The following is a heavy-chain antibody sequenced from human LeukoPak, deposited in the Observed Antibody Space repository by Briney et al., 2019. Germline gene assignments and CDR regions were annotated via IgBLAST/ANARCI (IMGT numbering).Heavy chain of an antibody. CDR2: IYYSGST. J-gene: IGHJ5*02. D-gene: IGHD2-2*02. CDR3: ARVVGIVVVPAAIPNWFDP. V-gene: IGHV4-59*12. CDR1: GGSISSYY. Sequence: PSETLSLTCTVSGGSISSYYWSWIRQPPEKGLEWIGYIYYSGSTNYNPSLKSRVTISVDTSKNQFSLKLSSVTAADTAVYYCARVVGIVVVPAAIPNWFDPWGQGTLVTVSS.